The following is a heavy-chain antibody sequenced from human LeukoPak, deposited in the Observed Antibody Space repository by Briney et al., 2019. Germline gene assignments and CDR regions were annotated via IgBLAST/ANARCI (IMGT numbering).Heavy chain of an antibody. CDR1: GFTFSSYS. CDR2: ISSSSSYI. Sequence: AGGSLRLSCAASGFTFSSYSMNWVRQAPGKGLEWVSSISSSSSYIYYADSVKGRFTISRDNAKNSLYLQMNSLRAEDTAVYYCAREGGSSGSIYYYYYGMDVWGQGTTVTVSS. J-gene: IGHJ6*02. V-gene: IGHV3-21*01. D-gene: IGHD2-15*01. CDR3: AREGGSSGSIYYYYYGMDV.